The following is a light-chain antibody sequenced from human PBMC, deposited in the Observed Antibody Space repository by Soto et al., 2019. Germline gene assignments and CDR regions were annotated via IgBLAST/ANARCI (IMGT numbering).Light chain of an antibody. CDR1: SSDVGGYNY. CDR2: DVS. CDR3: SSYTSSSTLV. J-gene: IGLJ1*01. Sequence: QSVLTQAASVSGSPGQSITISCTGTSSDVGGYNYVSWYQQHPGKAPKLMIYDVSNRLSGVSNRFSGSKSGNTASLTISGLQAEDEADYYCSSYTSSSTLVFGTGTKVTVL. V-gene: IGLV2-14*01.